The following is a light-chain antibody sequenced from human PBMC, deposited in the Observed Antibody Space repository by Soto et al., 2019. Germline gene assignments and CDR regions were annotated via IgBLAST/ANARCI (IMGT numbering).Light chain of an antibody. CDR1: QSVSSSY. CDR3: QQYGKSPQYT. CDR2: GAS. V-gene: IGKV3-20*01. J-gene: IGKJ2*01. Sequence: EIVLTQSPGTLSLSPGERATLSCRASQSVSSSYLAWYQQKPDQAPRLLIYGASSRATGIPDRFSGSGSGTYFTLTISRLEPEDFAVYFCQQYGKSPQYTFGQGNKVEI.